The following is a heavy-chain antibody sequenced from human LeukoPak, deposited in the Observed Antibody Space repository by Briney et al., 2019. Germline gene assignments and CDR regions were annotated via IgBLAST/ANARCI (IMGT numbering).Heavy chain of an antibody. CDR3: AMGTYFDY. CDR2: ISDSDAST. V-gene: IGHV3-23*01. J-gene: IGHJ4*02. CDR1: RLTFTTYA. D-gene: IGHD7-27*01. Sequence: PGGSLRLSCAASRLTFTTYAMTWVRQAPGKGLEWVSTISDSDASTFYADSVKGRFTISRDSSKHTVFLQMSSLRAEDTAIYFCAMGTYFDYWGQGTLVTVS.